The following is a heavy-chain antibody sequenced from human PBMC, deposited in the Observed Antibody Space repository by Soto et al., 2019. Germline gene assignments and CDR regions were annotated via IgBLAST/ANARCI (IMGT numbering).Heavy chain of an antibody. CDR3: ATSAARNYYHDMDV. CDR2: IIPIFGTA. Sequence: QVQLVQSGAEVKKPGSSVKVSCKASVGTFSSYAISWVRQSPGQGSEWMGGIIPIFGTANYAQKFQGRVTITADESTSTAYLELSSLRSEDTAVYYCATSAARNYYHDMDVWGQGTTVTVSS. CDR1: VGTFSSYA. J-gene: IGHJ6*02. V-gene: IGHV1-69*12.